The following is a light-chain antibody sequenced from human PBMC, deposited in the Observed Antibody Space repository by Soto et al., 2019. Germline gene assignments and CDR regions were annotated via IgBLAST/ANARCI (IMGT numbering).Light chain of an antibody. CDR1: QSVSSTY. Sequence: EIVLTQPPGTLSLSPGERATLSCRASQSVSSTYLAWYQQRPGQTPKLLIYEASTRATGVPDRFSGSGSGTDYTLTIGRLEPEDFAVYYCQQRSSWPLITFGQGTRLEIK. CDR3: QQRSSWPLIT. V-gene: IGKV3D-20*02. J-gene: IGKJ5*01. CDR2: EAS.